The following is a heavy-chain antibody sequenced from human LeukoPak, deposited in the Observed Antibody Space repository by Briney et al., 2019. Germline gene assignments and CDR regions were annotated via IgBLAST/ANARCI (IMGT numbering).Heavy chain of an antibody. Sequence: PGGSLRLSCAASEFTFSTYAMTWVRQAPGKGLEFVSAISRNGRNTYYANSVKGRFTISRDISKNTLYLQMGSLRPEDMAVYYCARVDSGSACASWGQGILVTVSS. CDR2: ISRNGRNT. V-gene: IGHV3-64*01. J-gene: IGHJ1*01. CDR1: EFTFSTYA. D-gene: IGHD6-19*01. CDR3: ARVDSGSACAS.